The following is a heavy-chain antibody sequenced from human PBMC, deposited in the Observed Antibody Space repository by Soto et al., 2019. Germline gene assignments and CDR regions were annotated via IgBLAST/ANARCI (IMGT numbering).Heavy chain of an antibody. CDR2: IYYSGST. V-gene: IGHV4-59*02. CDR1: GGSVSSYY. J-gene: IGHJ6*02. Sequence: SETLSLTCTVSGGSVSSYYWSWIRQPPGKGLEWIGYIYYSGSTNYNPSLKSRVTISVDTSKNQFSLKLSSVTAADTAVYYCARVGGYSSDGMDVWGQGTTVTVSS. D-gene: IGHD6-19*01. CDR3: ARVGGYSSDGMDV.